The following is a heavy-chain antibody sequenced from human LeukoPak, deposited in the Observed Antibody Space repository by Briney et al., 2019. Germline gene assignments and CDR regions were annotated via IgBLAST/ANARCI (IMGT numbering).Heavy chain of an antibody. Sequence: GGSLRLSCAASGFTFSTYVMSWVRQAPGKGLEWVSLIGGSDGRTRYADSVKGRFTISRDNSKNTLYLEMNSLRAEDTAVYYCAKDSSSYDWGYMDVWGKGTTVTISS. D-gene: IGHD3-22*01. CDR1: GFTFSTYV. J-gene: IGHJ6*03. CDR2: IGGSDGRT. V-gene: IGHV3-23*01. CDR3: AKDSSSYDWGYMDV.